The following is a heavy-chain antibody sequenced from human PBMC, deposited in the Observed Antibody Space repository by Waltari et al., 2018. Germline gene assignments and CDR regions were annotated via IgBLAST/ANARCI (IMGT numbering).Heavy chain of an antibody. D-gene: IGHD6-13*01. CDR3: ARDQADGTIAYFEY. V-gene: IGHV3-7*01. Sequence: EVLLVESGGDLVQPGGSLRLSCATYGISFSKYWMSWVRQSPGKGLEWGATIKQDGTDKYYVDSVKVRFTGSRDNAKSSLYLQMNSLIVEDTAIYYCARDQADGTIAYFEYWGQGTLVTVSS. CDR1: GISFSKYW. CDR2: IKQDGTDK. J-gene: IGHJ4*02.